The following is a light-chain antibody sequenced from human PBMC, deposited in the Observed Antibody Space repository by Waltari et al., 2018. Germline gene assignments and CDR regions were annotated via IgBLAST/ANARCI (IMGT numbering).Light chain of an antibody. Sequence: QSVLTQPPSASGTPGQRVTISCSGSSSNIGSNYVYWYQQLPGTAPKLLIYRNNLRPSGVPDRFSGSKSGPSASLAVSGLRSEDEAEYYCAAWDDSLSGVVFGGGTKLTVL. CDR2: RNN. CDR3: AAWDDSLSGVV. J-gene: IGLJ2*01. V-gene: IGLV1-47*01. CDR1: SSNIGSNY.